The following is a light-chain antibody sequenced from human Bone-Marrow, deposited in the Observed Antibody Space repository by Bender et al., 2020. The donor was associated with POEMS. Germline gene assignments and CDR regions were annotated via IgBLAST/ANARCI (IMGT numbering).Light chain of an antibody. V-gene: IGLV1-44*01. J-gene: IGLJ3*02. CDR1: SSNIGSNT. CDR3: ASWDDSLTVLV. Sequence: QSVLTQPPSASGTPGQRVTISCSGSSSNIGSNTVNWYQQLPGMAPKLLIYGYNNRPSGVPDRFSGSKSGTSASLAITGLQAEDEGDYYCASWDDSLTVLVFGGGTKLTVL. CDR2: GYN.